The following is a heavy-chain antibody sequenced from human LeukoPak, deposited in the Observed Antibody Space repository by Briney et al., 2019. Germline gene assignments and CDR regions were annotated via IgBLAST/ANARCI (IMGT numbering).Heavy chain of an antibody. CDR2: ISATTDGT. D-gene: IGHD6-13*01. Sequence: GASAKVSCTDPGYTSTGDYLRWVRQGPGQGFEWVGWISATTDGTNYAKKWQDRVTVTRNTYINTDNIELTGQISDVTAVYYCARGGATVVGTRADWFDAWGQGTLVTVSS. J-gene: IGHJ5*02. CDR3: ARGGATVVGTRADWFDA. V-gene: IGHV1-2*02. CDR1: GYTSTGDY.